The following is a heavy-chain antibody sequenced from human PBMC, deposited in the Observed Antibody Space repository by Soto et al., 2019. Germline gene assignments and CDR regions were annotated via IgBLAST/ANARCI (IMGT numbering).Heavy chain of an antibody. CDR2: IYYSGSA. Sequence: QQQLQESGPGLVKPSETLSLTCNVSGGSIRSSSYYWGWIRQPPGKGLEWIGSIYYSGSAYYNPSLKSRVTISVDTPKNQFSLKLSSVTAADTAVYYCARSRATVFDYWGQGTLVTVSS. CDR3: ARSRATVFDY. V-gene: IGHV4-39*01. D-gene: IGHD4-17*01. CDR1: GGSIRSSSYY. J-gene: IGHJ4*02.